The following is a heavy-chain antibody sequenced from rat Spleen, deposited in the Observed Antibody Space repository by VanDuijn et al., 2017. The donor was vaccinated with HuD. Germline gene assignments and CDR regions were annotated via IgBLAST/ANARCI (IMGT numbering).Heavy chain of an antibody. J-gene: IGHJ2*01. V-gene: IGHV5-7*01. CDR1: GFTFSDYN. Sequence: EVQLVESGGGLVQPGRSLKLSCAASGFTFSDYNMAWVRQAPKKGLEWVATISYDGSSTYYRDSVKGRFTISRDNAKSTLYLQVDSLRSEDTATYYCARPNYPGFNYFDYWGQGVMVTVSS. CDR3: ARPNYPGFNYFDY. CDR2: ISYDGSST. D-gene: IGHD1-4*01.